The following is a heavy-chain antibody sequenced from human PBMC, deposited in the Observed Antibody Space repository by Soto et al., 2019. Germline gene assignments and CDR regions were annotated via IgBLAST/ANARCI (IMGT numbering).Heavy chain of an antibody. CDR1: GYSFTSHG. Sequence: QVQLVQSGAEVKKPGASVKVSCKASGYSFTSHGISWVRQAPGQGLEWMGWISANSGDTNYAQKLQGRVTVTTDTPTTTAYLEVSRLRPEDTAVHYCARLVPGSNIDYSRDTDVWGTGTRVTVSS. J-gene: IGHJ6*03. V-gene: IGHV1-18*01. CDR2: ISANSGDT. D-gene: IGHD2-15*01. CDR3: ARLVPGSNIDYSRDTDV.